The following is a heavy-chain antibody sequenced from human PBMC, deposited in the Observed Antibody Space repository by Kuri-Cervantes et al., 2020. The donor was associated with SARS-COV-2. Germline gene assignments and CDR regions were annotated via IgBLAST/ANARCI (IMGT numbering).Heavy chain of an antibody. V-gene: IGHV4-59*01. J-gene: IGHJ4*02. D-gene: IGHD5-18*01. Sequence: ESLKISCTVPGGSISSYYWSWIRQPPGKGLEWIGYIYYSGSTNYNLSLRSRVTISVDTSKNQFSLKLSSVTAADTAVYYCARGYSLIDYWGQGTLVTVSS. CDR1: GGSISSYY. CDR3: ARGYSLIDY. CDR2: IYYSGST.